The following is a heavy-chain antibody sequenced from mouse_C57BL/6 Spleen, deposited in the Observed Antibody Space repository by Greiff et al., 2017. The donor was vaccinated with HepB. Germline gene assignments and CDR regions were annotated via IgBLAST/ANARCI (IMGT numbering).Heavy chain of an antibody. CDR1: GFNIKDDY. V-gene: IGHV14-4*01. D-gene: IGHD2-4*01. CDR2: IDPENGDT. J-gene: IGHJ3*01. Sequence: VQLQQSGAGLVRPGASVKLSCTASGFNIKDDYMHWVKQRPEQGLEWIGWIDPENGDTEYASKFQGKATITADTSSNTAYLQLSSLTSEDTAVYYCTKAGDYDVWFAYWGQGTLVTVSA. CDR3: TKAGDYDVWFAY.